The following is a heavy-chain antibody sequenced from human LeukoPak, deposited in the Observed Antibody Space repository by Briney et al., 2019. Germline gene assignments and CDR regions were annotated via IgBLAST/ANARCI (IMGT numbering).Heavy chain of an antibody. V-gene: IGHV3-21*01. CDR1: GFTFGTYT. CDR3: VRASSTVTPFDY. J-gene: IGHJ4*02. D-gene: IGHD4-17*01. CDR2: ITSSSTYI. Sequence: GGSLRLSCVASGFTFGTYTMNWVRQAPGKGLEWVSSITSSSTYIYYVDSVKGRFTISRDNAKNSLYLQMNSLRAEDTAVYYCVRASSTVTPFDYWGQGTLVTVSS.